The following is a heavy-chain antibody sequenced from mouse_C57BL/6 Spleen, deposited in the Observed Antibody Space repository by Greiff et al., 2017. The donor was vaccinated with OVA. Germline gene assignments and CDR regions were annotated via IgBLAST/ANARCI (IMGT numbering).Heavy chain of an antibody. CDR3: TTGYGSSYDY. CDR1: GFNIKDDY. CDR2: IDPENGDT. V-gene: IGHV14-4*01. D-gene: IGHD1-1*01. J-gene: IGHJ2*01. Sequence: DVQLQESGAELVRPGASVKLSCTASGFNIKDDYMHWVKQRPEQGLEWIGWIDPENGDTEYASKFQGKATITADTSSNTAYLQLSRLTSEDTAVYYCTTGYGSSYDYWGQGTTLTVSS.